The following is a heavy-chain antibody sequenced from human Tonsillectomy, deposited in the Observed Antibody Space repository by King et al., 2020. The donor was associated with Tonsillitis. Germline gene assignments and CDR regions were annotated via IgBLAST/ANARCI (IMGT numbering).Heavy chain of an antibody. V-gene: IGHV3-30*16. CDR1: GLIFSPYA. D-gene: IGHD5-24*01. CDR2: ISYDGSHT. Sequence: VQLVESGGGVVQPGRSLRLSCAASGLIFSPYAMHWVRPAPGKGLEWVGIISYDGSHTFYSDPVRDRFTISRDKSKNTLYLQMNSLRPEDTAVYYCARDFVPSSGFNLYFDSWGQGTLVTVSS. CDR3: ARDFVPSSGFNLYFDS. J-gene: IGHJ4*02.